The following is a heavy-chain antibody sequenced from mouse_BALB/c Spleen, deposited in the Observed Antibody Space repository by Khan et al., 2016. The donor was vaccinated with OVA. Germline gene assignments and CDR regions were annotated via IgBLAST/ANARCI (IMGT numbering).Heavy chain of an antibody. V-gene: IGHV3-2*02. CDR2: ISYSGNT. D-gene: IGHD1-1*01. Sequence: EVQLVESGPGLVKPSQSLSLTCTVTGYSITTDYAWNWIRQFPGNKLEWMGFISYSGNTKYNPSLKSRISISRDTSTNQFFLQLKSVTTEDTARYYCARVYGGDFDYWGQGTTLTVSS. CDR3: ARVYGGDFDY. CDR1: GYSITTDYA. J-gene: IGHJ2*01.